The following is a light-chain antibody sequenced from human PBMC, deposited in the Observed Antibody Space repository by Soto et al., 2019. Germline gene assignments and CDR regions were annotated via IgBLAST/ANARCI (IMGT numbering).Light chain of an antibody. J-gene: IGKJ4*01. CDR1: HTVSSTY. V-gene: IGKV3-20*01. CDR2: GAS. CDR3: QQSYSLPLT. Sequence: IVLTQSPGTLSVSAGETATLSCRASHTVSSTYLAWYQHKPGRAPRLLIDGASSRAAGIPDRFSGSGSGTDFTLTISSLQPEDFATYYCQQSYSLPLTFGGGTKWIS.